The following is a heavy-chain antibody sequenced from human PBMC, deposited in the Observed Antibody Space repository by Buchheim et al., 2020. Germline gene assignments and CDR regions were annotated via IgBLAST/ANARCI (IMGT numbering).Heavy chain of an antibody. V-gene: IGHV3-30*18. J-gene: IGHJ4*02. CDR2: ISQDESKK. CDR1: GFSLRTSG. D-gene: IGHD5-18*01. Sequence: QVQLVESGGGVVQPGRSLRLSCAASGFSLRTSGMHWVRQAPGKGLEWVAVISQDESKKNYAESVKGRFTISRDTSENTLFLQMNSLRAEDTAVYYCAKRGYSYGKFESWGQGTL. CDR3: AKRGYSYGKFES.